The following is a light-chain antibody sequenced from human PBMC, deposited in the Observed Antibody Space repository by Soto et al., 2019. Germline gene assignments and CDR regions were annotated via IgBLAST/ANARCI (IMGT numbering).Light chain of an antibody. CDR2: GAS. Sequence: IVCTQSPGTLSLSPGERATLSCRASQSVSNNYLAWYQQKPGQAPRLLIYGASNRATGIPDRFSGSGSGTDFTLTISRLEPEDFAVYYCHQYGGATPETFGQGTKVDVK. J-gene: IGKJ1*01. CDR3: HQYGGATPET. CDR1: QSVSNNY. V-gene: IGKV3-20*01.